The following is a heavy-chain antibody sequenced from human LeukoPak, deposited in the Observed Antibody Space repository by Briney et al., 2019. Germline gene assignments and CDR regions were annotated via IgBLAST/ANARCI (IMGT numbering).Heavy chain of an antibody. CDR3: AKDSGEFDAFDI. D-gene: IGHD3-16*01. J-gene: IGHJ3*02. V-gene: IGHV3-23*01. Sequence: GGSLRLSCAASGFTFSSYAMSWVRQAPGKGLELVSAISGSGGSTYYADSVKGRFTISRDNSKNTLYLQMNSLRAEDTAVYYCAKDSGEFDAFDIWGQGTMVTVSS. CDR1: GFTFSSYA. CDR2: ISGSGGST.